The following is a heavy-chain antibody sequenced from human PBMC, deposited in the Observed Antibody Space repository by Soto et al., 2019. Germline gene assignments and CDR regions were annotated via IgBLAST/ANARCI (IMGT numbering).Heavy chain of an antibody. CDR1: GGTFSSYT. CDR3: ARPLGGVVAATGWAFDI. J-gene: IGHJ3*02. Sequence: QVQLVQSGAEVKKPGSSVKVSCKASGGTFSSYTISWVRQAPGQGLEWMGRIIPILGIANYTQKFQGRVTITADKSTSTAYMELSSLRSEDTAVYYCARPLGGVVAATGWAFDIWGQVTMVTVSS. V-gene: IGHV1-69*02. CDR2: IIPILGIA. D-gene: IGHD2-15*01.